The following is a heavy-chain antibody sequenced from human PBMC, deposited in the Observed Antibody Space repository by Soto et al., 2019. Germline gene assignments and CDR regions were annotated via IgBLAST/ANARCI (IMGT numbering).Heavy chain of an antibody. CDR1: GFTFSSYE. Sequence: EVQLVESGGGLVQPGGSLRLSCAASGFTFSSYEMNWVRQAPGKGLEWVSYISSGGDTRYYAESVKGRFTISRDNAENSLYLQMNSLRAAVTAVYYCAREDRNCNGDWKSYWGQGTLVTVSS. CDR2: ISSGGDTR. V-gene: IGHV3-48*03. CDR3: AREDRNCNGDWKSY. J-gene: IGHJ4*02. D-gene: IGHD2-21*02.